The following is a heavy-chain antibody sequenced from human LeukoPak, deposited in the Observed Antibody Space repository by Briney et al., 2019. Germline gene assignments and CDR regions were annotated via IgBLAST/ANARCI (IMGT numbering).Heavy chain of an antibody. V-gene: IGHV4-38-2*02. CDR3: ARLYSSSWYANYYFDY. D-gene: IGHD6-13*01. J-gene: IGHJ4*02. Sequence: SETLSLTCTVSGYSISSGYYWGWIRQPPGKGLEWIGSIYHSGSTYYNPSLKSRVTISVDTSKNQFSLKLSSVTAADTAVYYCARLYSSSWYANYYFDYWGQGTLVTVSS. CDR2: IYHSGST. CDR1: GYSISSGYY.